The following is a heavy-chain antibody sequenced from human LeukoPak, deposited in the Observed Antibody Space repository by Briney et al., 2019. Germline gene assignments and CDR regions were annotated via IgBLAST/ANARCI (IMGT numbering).Heavy chain of an antibody. CDR2: VHSSGST. Sequence: PETLSLTCTVSGGSISTYYWSWIRQPAGEGLEWIGRVHSSGSTDYNPSLRSRVTMSVDTSKNQFSLNLRSVTAADTAVYYCAKEGRSSTPGYWGQGTLVTVSS. CDR3: AKEGRSSTPGY. CDR1: GGSISTYY. J-gene: IGHJ4*02. D-gene: IGHD2-15*01. V-gene: IGHV4-4*07.